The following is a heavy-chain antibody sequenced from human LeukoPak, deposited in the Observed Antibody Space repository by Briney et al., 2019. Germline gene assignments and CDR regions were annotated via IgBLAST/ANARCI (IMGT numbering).Heavy chain of an antibody. CDR3: ARSIPLWKELRRDWLDP. D-gene: IGHD2-21*01. CDR1: GGTFSSYA. CDR2: IIPILGIA. J-gene: IGHJ5*02. V-gene: IGHV1-69*04. Sequence: SVKVSCKASGGTFSSYAISWVRQAPGQGLEWMGRIIPILGIANYAQKFQGRVTITADKSTSTAYMELSSLRSEDTAVYYCARSIPLWKELRRDWLDPWGQGTQVTVSS.